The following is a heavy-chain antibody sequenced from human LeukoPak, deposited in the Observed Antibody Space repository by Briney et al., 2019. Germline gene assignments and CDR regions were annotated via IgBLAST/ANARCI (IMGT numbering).Heavy chain of an antibody. V-gene: IGHV4-59*08. CDR1: GGSISSYY. Sequence: SETLSLTCTVSGGSISSYYWSWIRQPPGKGLEWIGYIYYSGSTNYNPSLKSRVTISVDTSKNQFSLKLSSVTAADTAVYYCARLSRWYSAFDYWGQGTLVTVSS. D-gene: IGHD6-13*01. J-gene: IGHJ4*02. CDR2: IYYSGST. CDR3: ARLSRWYSAFDY.